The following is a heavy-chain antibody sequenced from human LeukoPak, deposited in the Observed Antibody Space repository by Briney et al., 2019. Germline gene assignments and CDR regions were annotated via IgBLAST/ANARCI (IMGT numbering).Heavy chain of an antibody. Sequence: SETLSLTCTVYGGSISSYYWSWIRQPAGKGLEWIGRIYTSGSTNYNPSLKSRVTMSVDTSKNQFSLKLSSVTAADTAVYYCARDEYSGSYYQDWGQGTLVTVSS. CDR1: GGSISSYY. J-gene: IGHJ1*01. D-gene: IGHD1-26*01. V-gene: IGHV4-4*07. CDR3: ARDEYSGSYYQD. CDR2: IYTSGST.